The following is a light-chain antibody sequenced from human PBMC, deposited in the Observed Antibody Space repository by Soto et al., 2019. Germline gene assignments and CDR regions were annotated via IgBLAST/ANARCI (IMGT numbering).Light chain of an antibody. CDR3: QQYGSSPLT. CDR1: QSTSSSY. J-gene: IGKJ3*01. CDR2: DAS. Sequence: GTLSLSPGERATLSCRASQSTSSSYLAWYQQKPGQAPRLLMYDASSRATGIPDRFSGSGSGTDFTLTVSRLEPEDFAVYYCQQYGSSPLTFGPGTKVDIK. V-gene: IGKV3-20*01.